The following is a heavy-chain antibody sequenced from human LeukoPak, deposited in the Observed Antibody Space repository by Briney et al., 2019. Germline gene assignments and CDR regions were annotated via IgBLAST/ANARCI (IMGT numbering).Heavy chain of an antibody. J-gene: IGHJ4*02. CDR1: GFTFSDYY. V-gene: IGHV3-11*01. CDR3: GRVVRSGSPFDY. Sequence: GGSLRLSCAASGFTFSDYYMSWIRQAPGKGLEWVSYISKDGNTRNYADSVKGRFTISRDNAKNSLFLQMNSLRAEDTAVYYCGRVVRSGSPFDYWGQGTLVTVSS. CDR2: ISKDGNTR. D-gene: IGHD1-26*01.